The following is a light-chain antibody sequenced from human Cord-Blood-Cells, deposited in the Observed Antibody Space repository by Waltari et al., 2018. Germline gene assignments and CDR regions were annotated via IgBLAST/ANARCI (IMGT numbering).Light chain of an antibody. CDR3: QQYNSYSWT. V-gene: IGKV1-5*01. CDR2: DAS. CDR1: KSISSR. Sequence: GDRVTITCRASKSISSRVALYQQKPGKASKLLICDASSLESGVPSRFSGRGSGTEFTLTISSLQPDDFATYYCQQYNSYSWTFCQGTKVEIK. J-gene: IGKJ1*01.